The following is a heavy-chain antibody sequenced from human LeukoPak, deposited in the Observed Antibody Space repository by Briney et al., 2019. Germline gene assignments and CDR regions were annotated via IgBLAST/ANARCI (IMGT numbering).Heavy chain of an antibody. V-gene: IGHV1-2*02. CDR2: INPNSGGT. D-gene: IGHD4-17*01. Sequence: ASVKVSCKTSGYTFTGYYIHWVRQAPGQGPEWMGWINPNSGGTNYPQKFQGRVTMTRDTYISTAYMEVSRLRSDDTAVYYCASGPPTTVRVGFYYSDYWGQGTLVTVSS. CDR1: GYTFTGYY. J-gene: IGHJ4*02. CDR3: ASGPPTTVRVGFYYSDY.